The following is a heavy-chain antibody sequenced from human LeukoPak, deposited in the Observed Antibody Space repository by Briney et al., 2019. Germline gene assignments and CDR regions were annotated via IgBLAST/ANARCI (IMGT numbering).Heavy chain of an antibody. V-gene: IGHV3-30-3*01. Sequence: PGGSLRLSCAASGFTFSSYAMHWVRQAPGKGLEWVAVISYDGSNKYYADSVKGRFTISRDNSKNTLYLQMNGLRAEDTAVYYCARDLSYGDSGFDYWGQGTLVTVSS. CDR1: GFTFSSYA. D-gene: IGHD4-17*01. J-gene: IGHJ4*02. CDR3: ARDLSYGDSGFDY. CDR2: ISYDGSNK.